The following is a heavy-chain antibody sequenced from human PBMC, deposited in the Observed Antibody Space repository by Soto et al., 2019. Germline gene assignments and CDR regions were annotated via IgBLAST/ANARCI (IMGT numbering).Heavy chain of an antibody. CDR1: GGSVSSGSYY. CDR3: AREKREVDTASDV. CDR2: IYYSGST. Sequence: LSLPCTVSGGSVSSGSYYWSWIRQPPGKGLEWIGYIYYSGSTNYNPSLKSRVTISVDTSKNQFSLKLSSVTAADTAVYYCAREKREVDTASDVWGQGTTVTVSS. D-gene: IGHD5-18*01. V-gene: IGHV4-61*01. J-gene: IGHJ6*02.